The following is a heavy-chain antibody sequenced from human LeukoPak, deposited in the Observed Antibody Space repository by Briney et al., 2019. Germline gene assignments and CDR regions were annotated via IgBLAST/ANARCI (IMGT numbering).Heavy chain of an antibody. CDR1: GYSIGTDYY. CDR3: ARNSSSSSPPERYNWFDP. Sequence: SETLSLTCTVPGYSIGTDYYWGWIRQPPGKGLEWIGSIYNSGSTYYNPSLKSRITISVDTSKNQFSLKLSSVTAADTAVHYCARNSSSSSPPERYNWFDPWGQGTLVTVSS. J-gene: IGHJ5*02. D-gene: IGHD6-6*01. V-gene: IGHV4-38-2*02. CDR2: IYNSGST.